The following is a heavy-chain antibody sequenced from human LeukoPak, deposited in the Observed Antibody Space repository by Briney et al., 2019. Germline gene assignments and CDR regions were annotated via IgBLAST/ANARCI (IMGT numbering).Heavy chain of an antibody. CDR2: IYYSGST. J-gene: IGHJ4*02. CDR1: GGSISSSSYY. Sequence: SETLSLTCTVSGGSISSSSYYWGWIRQPPGEGLEWIGSIYYSGSTYYNPSLKSRVTISVDTSKNQFSLKLSSVTAADTAVYYCARAAGYYGSGLHFDYWGQGTLVTVSS. CDR3: ARAAGYYGSGLHFDY. V-gene: IGHV4-39*07. D-gene: IGHD3-10*01.